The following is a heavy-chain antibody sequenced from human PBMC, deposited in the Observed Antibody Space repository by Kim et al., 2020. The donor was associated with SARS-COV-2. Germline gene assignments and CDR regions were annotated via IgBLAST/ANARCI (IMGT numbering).Heavy chain of an antibody. Sequence: ASVTVSCKASGYTFTSYYMHWVRQAPGQGLEWMGIINPSGGSTSYAQKFQGRVTMTRGTSTSTVYMELSSLRSEDTAVYYCARDDGSVVPAAILPYWGQGTLVTVSS. CDR1: GYTFTSYY. D-gene: IGHD2-2*02. CDR3: ARDDGSVVPAAILPY. V-gene: IGHV1-46*01. CDR2: INPSGGST. J-gene: IGHJ4*02.